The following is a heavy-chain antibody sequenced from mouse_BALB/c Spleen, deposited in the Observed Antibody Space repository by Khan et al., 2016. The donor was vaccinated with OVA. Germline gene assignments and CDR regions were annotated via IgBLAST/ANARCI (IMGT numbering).Heavy chain of an antibody. CDR3: ARAYYRYDGYYAMDY. V-gene: IGHV2-6-4*01. CDR1: GFSLSRYN. D-gene: IGHD2-14*01. Sequence: VQLQQSGPGLVAPSQSLSITCTVSGFSLSRYNIHWVRQPPGKGLEWLGMIWGGGGTDYNSTLKSRLGIRKDNSKSQVLLKMNSLQTDDTAMYYCARAYYRYDGYYAMDYWGQGTSVTVSS. J-gene: IGHJ4*01. CDR2: IWGGGGT.